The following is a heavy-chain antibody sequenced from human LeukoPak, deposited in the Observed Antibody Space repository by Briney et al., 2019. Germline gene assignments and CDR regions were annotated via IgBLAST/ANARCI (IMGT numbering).Heavy chain of an antibody. CDR2: ISWNSGSI. CDR1: GFTFDDYA. CDR3: AKSGSSGYYYYDY. J-gene: IGHJ4*02. D-gene: IGHD3-22*01. Sequence: GRSLRLSCAASGFTFDDYAMHWARQAPGKGLEWVSGISWNSGSIGYADSVKGRFTISRDNAKNSLYLQMNSLRAEDTALYYCAKSGSSGYYYYDYWGQGTLVTVSS. V-gene: IGHV3-9*01.